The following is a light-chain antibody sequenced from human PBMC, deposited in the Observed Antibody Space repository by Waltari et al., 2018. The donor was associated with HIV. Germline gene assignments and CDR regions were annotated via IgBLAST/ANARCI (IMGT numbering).Light chain of an antibody. CDR3: HVWDNTRDHLV. CDR1: NLGAIS. CDR2: NDD. V-gene: IGLV3-21*02. Sequence: SYVLTQPPSVSVATGQTARIACGGDNLGAISVHWYQQKTGQAPVLVVDNDDDRPSGIPERFSGSNSGNTATLTISRVEAGDEADYYCHVWDNTRDHLVFGGGTKLTVL. J-gene: IGLJ2*01.